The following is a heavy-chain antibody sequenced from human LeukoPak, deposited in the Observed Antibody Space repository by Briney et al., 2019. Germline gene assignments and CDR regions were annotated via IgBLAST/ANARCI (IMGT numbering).Heavy chain of an antibody. V-gene: IGHV1-2*02. CDR3: ASARDGYNSRSPLDY. CDR2: INPNSGDT. CDR1: GYTLTGYY. Sequence: ASVKVSCKASGYTLTGYYMNLVRQAPGQGLEWMGWINPNSGDTNYAQKFRGRVTMTRDTSISTAYMELSRLRSDDTAVYYCASARDGYNSRSPLDYWGQGTLVTVSS. J-gene: IGHJ4*02. D-gene: IGHD5-24*01.